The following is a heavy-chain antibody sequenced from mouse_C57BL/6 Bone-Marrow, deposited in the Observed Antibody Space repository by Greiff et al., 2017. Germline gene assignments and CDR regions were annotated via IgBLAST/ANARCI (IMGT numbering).Heavy chain of an antibody. CDR1: GFTFSSYA. CDR3: ARDLILD. Sequence: DVKLVESGGGLVKPGGSLKLSCAASGFTFSSYAMSWVRQTPEKRLEWVATISDGGSYTYYPDNVKGRFTISRDNAKNNLYLQMSHLKSEDTAMYYCARDLILDWGQGTLVTVSA. D-gene: IGHD1-1*01. J-gene: IGHJ3*01. V-gene: IGHV5-4*01. CDR2: ISDGGSYT.